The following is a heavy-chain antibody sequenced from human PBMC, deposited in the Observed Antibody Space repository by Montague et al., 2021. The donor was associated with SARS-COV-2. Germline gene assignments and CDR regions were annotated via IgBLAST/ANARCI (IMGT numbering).Heavy chain of an antibody. Sequence: TLSLTCTVSGGSISSSSYYWSWIRQHPGKGLEWIGYIYYSGSTYYXPSLKSRVTISVDTSKNQFSLKLSSVTAADTAVYYCARAPATIFGVVKQIDYWGQGTLVTVSS. V-gene: IGHV4-31*03. CDR2: IYYSGST. J-gene: IGHJ4*02. D-gene: IGHD3-3*01. CDR1: GGSISSSSYY. CDR3: ARAPATIFGVVKQIDY.